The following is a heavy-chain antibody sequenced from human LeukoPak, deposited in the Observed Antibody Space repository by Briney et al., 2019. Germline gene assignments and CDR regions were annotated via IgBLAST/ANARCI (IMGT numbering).Heavy chain of an antibody. CDR3: ARRTTNAYYFDY. V-gene: IGHV4-59*08. J-gene: IGHJ4*02. CDR1: GGSISSYY. Sequence: SETLSLTCTVSGGSISSYYWSWIRQPPGKGLEWIGYISYSGSTNYNPSLKSRVTISVDTSENQFSLKLISVSDADTALYPCARRTTNAYYFDYWGQGTLVTVSS. D-gene: IGHD1-1*01. CDR2: ISYSGST.